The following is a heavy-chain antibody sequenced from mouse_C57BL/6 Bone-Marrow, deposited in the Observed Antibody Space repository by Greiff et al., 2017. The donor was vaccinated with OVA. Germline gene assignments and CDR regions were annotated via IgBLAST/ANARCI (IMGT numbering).Heavy chain of an antibody. Sequence: VQLQQSGAELARPGASVKLSCKASGYTFTSYGISWVKQRTGQGLEWIGEIYPRSGNTYYNEKFKGKATLTADKSSSTAYMELRSLTSEDSAVYFCASLSIYYGYDRFAYWGQGTLVTVSA. CDR1: GYTFTSYG. V-gene: IGHV1-81*01. CDR2: IYPRSGNT. J-gene: IGHJ3*01. CDR3: ASLSIYYGYDRFAY. D-gene: IGHD2-2*01.